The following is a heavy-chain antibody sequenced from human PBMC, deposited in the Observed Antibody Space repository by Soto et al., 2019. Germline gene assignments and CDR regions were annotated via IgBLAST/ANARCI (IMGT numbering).Heavy chain of an antibody. V-gene: IGHV4-39*01. CDR1: GGSISSSSYY. D-gene: IGHD3-3*01. CDR3: ARSYYDFWSGYYYWIDP. Sequence: SETLSLTCTVSGGSISSSSYYWGWIRQPPGKGLEWIGSIYYSGSTYYNPSLKSRVTISVDTSKNQFSLKLSSVTAADTAVYYCARSYYDFWSGYYYWIDPWGQGTLVTVSS. J-gene: IGHJ5*02. CDR2: IYYSGST.